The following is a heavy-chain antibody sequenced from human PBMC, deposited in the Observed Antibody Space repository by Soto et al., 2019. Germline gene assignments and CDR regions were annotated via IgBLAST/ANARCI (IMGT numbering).Heavy chain of an antibody. CDR3: ARDSYGLGDY. CDR1: GFTFSSYS. V-gene: IGHV3-48*04. CDR2: ITSGSSTI. D-gene: IGHD3-16*01. J-gene: IGHJ4*02. Sequence: VQLVESGGGLVQPGGSLRLSCAASGFTFSSYSMHWVRQAPGKGLEWVSYITSGSSTIYYADSVKGRFTISRDNAKNSLYLQMNSLRVEDTAVYYCARDSYGLGDYWGQGTLVTVSS.